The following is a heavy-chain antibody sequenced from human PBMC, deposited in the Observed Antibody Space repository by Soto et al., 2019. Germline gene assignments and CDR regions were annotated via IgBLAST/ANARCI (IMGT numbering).Heavy chain of an antibody. CDR3: ARGFPLWFEP. CDR1: GYTFTNYA. V-gene: IGHV1-3*05. Sequence: QVQLVQSGAEEKKPGASVKVSCKASGYTFTNYAMHWVRQAPGQRLEWMGWINAGNGNTKYSQKFQGRDTITRDTAASAAYMELSTLRSEDTAVYYCARGFPLWFEPWGQGTLVTVSS. J-gene: IGHJ5*02. D-gene: IGHD3-16*02. CDR2: INAGNGNT.